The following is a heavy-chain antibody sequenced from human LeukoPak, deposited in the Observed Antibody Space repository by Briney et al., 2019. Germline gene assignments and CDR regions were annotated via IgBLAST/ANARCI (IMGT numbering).Heavy chain of an antibody. J-gene: IGHJ4*02. V-gene: IGHV3-33*01. CDR3: ARVFREGAVAGGLDY. CDR2: IWYDGSNK. Sequence: GGSLRLSCAASGFTFSSYGMHWVRQAPGKGLEWVAVIWYDGSNKYYADSVKGRFTISRDNSKNTLYLQMNSLRAEDTAVYYCARVFREGAVAGGLDYWGQGTLVTVSS. CDR1: GFTFSSYG. D-gene: IGHD6-19*01.